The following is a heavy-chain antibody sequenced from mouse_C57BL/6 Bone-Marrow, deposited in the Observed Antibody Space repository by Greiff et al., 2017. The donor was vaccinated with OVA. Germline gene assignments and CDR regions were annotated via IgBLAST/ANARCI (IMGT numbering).Heavy chain of an antibody. V-gene: IGHV1-59*01. CDR3: ARYHYGSSYPYYYAMDY. D-gene: IGHD1-1*01. J-gene: IGHJ4*01. Sequence: QVQLQQSGAELVRPGTSVKLSCKASGYTFTSYWMHWVKQRPGQGLEWIGVIDPSDSYTNYNQKFKGKATLTVDTSSSTAYMQLSSLTSEDSAVYYCARYHYGSSYPYYYAMDYWGQGTSVTVSS. CDR1: GYTFTSYW. CDR2: IDPSDSYT.